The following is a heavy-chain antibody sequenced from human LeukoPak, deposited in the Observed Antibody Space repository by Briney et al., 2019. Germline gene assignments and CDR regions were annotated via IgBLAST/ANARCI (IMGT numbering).Heavy chain of an antibody. Sequence: GASVKVSCKASGYTFAGYYIHWVRQAPGQGLEWMGWISPNSGGTNYAQKFQGRVTMTRDTSISTAYMELSRLRSDDTAVYYCARDRQLNLGGPNWFDPWGQGTLVTVSS. CDR3: ARDRQLNLGGPNWFDP. V-gene: IGHV1-2*02. D-gene: IGHD3-16*01. CDR2: ISPNSGGT. CDR1: GYTFAGYY. J-gene: IGHJ5*02.